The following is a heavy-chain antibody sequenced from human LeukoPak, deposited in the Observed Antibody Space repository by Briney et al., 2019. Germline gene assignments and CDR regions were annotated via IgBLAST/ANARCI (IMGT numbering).Heavy chain of an antibody. V-gene: IGHV1-24*01. D-gene: IGHD1-26*01. CDR3: ATVTVVGATKATAFDI. J-gene: IGHJ3*02. CDR2: FDPEDGET. Sequence: GASVKVSCKVSGYTLTELSMHWVRQAPGKGLEWMGSFDPEDGETIYAQKFQGRVAMTEDTSTDTAYMELSSLRSEDTAVYYCATVTVVGATKATAFDIWGQGTMVTVSS. CDR1: GYTLTELS.